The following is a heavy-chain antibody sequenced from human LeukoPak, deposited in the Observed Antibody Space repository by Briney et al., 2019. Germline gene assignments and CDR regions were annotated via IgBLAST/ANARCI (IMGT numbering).Heavy chain of an antibody. CDR3: ARGQSIVVVPAAIRGPYYFDY. J-gene: IGHJ4*02. CDR1: GGSFSGYY. D-gene: IGHD2-2*02. Sequence: SETLSLTCAVYGGSFSGYYWSWIRQPPGKGLEWIGEINHGGSTNYNPSLKSRVTISVDTSKNQFSLKLSSVTAADTAVYYCARGQSIVVVPAAIRGPYYFDYWGQGTLVTVSS. CDR2: INHGGST. V-gene: IGHV4-34*01.